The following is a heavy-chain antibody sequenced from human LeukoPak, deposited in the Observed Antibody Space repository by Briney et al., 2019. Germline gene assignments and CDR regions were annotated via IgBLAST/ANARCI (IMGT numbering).Heavy chain of an antibody. J-gene: IGHJ4*01. CDR1: GFTFDDYA. Sequence: GGSLRLSCAASGFTFDDYAMHWVRQAPGKGLEWVSGISWNSGSMGYADSVKGRFTISRDNSKKTLYLQLNSLRADDTAVYYCAKAEDWGHGTLVTVSS. CDR2: ISWNSGSM. CDR3: AKAED. V-gene: IGHV3-9*01.